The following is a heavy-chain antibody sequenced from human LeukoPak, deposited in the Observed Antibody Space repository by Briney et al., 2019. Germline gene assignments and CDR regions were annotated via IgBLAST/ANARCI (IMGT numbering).Heavy chain of an antibody. CDR1: GGSVSSGSYY. CDR2: IYYSGST. J-gene: IGHJ4*02. V-gene: IGHV4-61*01. CDR3: ASSGTTQLFDY. D-gene: IGHD1-1*01. Sequence: SETLSLTCTVSGGSVSSGSYYWSWIRQPPGKGLEWIGYIYYSGSTNYNPSLKSRVTISVDTSKNQFSLKQSSVTAADTAVYYCASSGTTQLFDYWGQGTLVTVSS.